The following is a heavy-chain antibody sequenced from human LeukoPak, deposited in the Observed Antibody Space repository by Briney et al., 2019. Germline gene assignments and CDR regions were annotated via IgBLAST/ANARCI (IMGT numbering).Heavy chain of an antibody. CDR3: ARARRQGLLWFGDRLDAFDI. D-gene: IGHD3-10*01. V-gene: IGHV4-59*01. Sequence: SETLSLTCTVSGGSFSSYYWSWIRQPPGKGLEWIWYIYYSGSTNYNPSLKSRVSISVDTSKNQFSLKLSSVTAADTAVYYCARARRQGLLWFGDRLDAFDIWGQGTMVTVSS. CDR2: IYYSGST. CDR1: GGSFSSYY. J-gene: IGHJ3*02.